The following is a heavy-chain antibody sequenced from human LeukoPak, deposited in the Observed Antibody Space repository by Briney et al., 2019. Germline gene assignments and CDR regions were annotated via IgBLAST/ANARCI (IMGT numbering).Heavy chain of an antibody. CDR1: GTSITYGGYT. CDR2: IYYSGTT. D-gene: IGHD1-26*01. V-gene: IGHV4-30-4*07. Sequence: PSETLSLTCAVSGTSITYGGYTWNWIRQPPGKGLEWIGYIYYSGTTFYNPSLKSRVTMSLESAKNQLSLKLRSVTAADTAVYCCARGHWEQDTSTYAYWGQGSLVTVSS. CDR3: ARGHWEQDTSTYAY. J-gene: IGHJ4*02.